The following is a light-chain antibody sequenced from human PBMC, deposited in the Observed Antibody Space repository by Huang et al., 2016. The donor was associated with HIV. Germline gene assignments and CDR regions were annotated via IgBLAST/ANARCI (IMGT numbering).Light chain of an antibody. CDR1: QSVSSRY. CDR2: GAS. J-gene: IGKJ3*01. V-gene: IGKV3-20*01. Sequence: EIVLTQSPGTLSLSPVERATLSCRASQSVSSRYLAWYQQKPGQAPRLLIYGASYRATGIPDFTLTISRLEPEDLAVYYCQQYGTSRIFTFGPGTRVDIK. CDR3: QQYGTSRIFT.